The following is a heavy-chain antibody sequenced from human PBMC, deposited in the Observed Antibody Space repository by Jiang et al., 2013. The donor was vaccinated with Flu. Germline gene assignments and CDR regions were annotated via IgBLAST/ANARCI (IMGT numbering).Heavy chain of an antibody. CDR2: IYYSGST. D-gene: IGHD6-6*01. Sequence: PGLVKPSETLSLTCTVSGGSVSSSNYYWGWIRQPPGKGLEWIGNIYYSGSTYYNPSLKSRVATSLDTSKNHFSLTLNSVTAADTAVYYCARRLGGSSEFDPWGQGTLVTVSS. CDR3: ARRLGGSSEFDP. CDR1: GGSVSSSNYY. V-gene: IGHV4-39*02. J-gene: IGHJ5*02.